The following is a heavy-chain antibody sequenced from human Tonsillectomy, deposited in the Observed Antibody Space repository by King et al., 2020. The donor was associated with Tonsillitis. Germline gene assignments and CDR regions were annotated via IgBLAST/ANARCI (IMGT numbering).Heavy chain of an antibody. CDR3: ARAGAGSYPD. D-gene: IGHD3-10*01. J-gene: IGHJ4*02. Sequence: VQLQQWGAGLLKPSETLSLTCAVYGGSFSGYYWSWIRQPPGKGLEWIGEINHSGSANYNPSLKSRVTISVDTSKNQFSLKLSSVTAADTAVYYCARAGAGSYPDWGQGTLVTVSS. CDR2: INHSGSA. V-gene: IGHV4-34*01. CDR1: GGSFSGYY.